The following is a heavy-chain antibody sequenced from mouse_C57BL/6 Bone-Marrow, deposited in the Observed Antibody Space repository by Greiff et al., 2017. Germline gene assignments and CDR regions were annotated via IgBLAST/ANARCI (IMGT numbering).Heavy chain of an antibody. V-gene: IGHV3-6*01. CDR2: ISYDGSN. CDR3: ARFTEGFAY. J-gene: IGHJ3*01. CDR1: GYSITSGYY. D-gene: IGHD1-1*01. Sequence: EVKLVESGPGLVKPSQSLSLTCSVTGYSITSGYYWNWIRQFPGNKLEWMGNISYDGSNNYNPSLKNRISITRDTSKNQFFLKLNSVTTEDTATYYCARFTEGFAYWGQGTLVTVSA.